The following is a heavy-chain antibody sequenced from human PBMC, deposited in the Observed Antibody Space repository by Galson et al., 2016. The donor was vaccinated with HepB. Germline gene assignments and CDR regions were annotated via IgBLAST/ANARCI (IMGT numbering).Heavy chain of an antibody. CDR2: IYPGDSDT. J-gene: IGHJ5*01. D-gene: IGHD3-3*01. V-gene: IGHV5-51*01. CDR1: GYSFNRYW. CDR3: ARLLGDFWSGYYDS. Sequence: QSGAEVKKPGESLKISCKGSGYSFNRYWIAWVRQMPGKGLEWMGIIYPGDSDTRYSPSFQGQVPISSDKSINTAFLQWSSLKASDTSIYFFARLLGDFWSGYYDSWGQGTLVTVPS.